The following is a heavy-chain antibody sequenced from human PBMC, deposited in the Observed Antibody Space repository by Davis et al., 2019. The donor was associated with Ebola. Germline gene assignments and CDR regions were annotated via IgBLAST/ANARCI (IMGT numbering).Heavy chain of an antibody. V-gene: IGHV5-51*01. D-gene: IGHD4-11*01. CDR2: IYPGDSDT. CDR1: GYSFTSYW. CDR3: ARSDYRNYYYYYGMDV. Sequence: GSLKISCKGSGYSFTSYWIGWVRQMPGKGLEWMGIIYPGDSDTRYSPSFQGQVTISADKSISTAYLQWSSLKASDTAMYYCARSDYRNYYYYYGMDVWGQGTTVTVSS. J-gene: IGHJ6*02.